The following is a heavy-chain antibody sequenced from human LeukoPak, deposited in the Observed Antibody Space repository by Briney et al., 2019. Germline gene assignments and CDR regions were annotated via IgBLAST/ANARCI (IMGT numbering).Heavy chain of an antibody. CDR3: ARSGLLLNWFDP. J-gene: IGHJ5*02. CDR2: IIPIFGTA. D-gene: IGHD3-22*01. CDR1: GGTFSSYA. V-gene: IGHV1-69*06. Sequence: ASVKVSCKASGGTFSSYAISWVRQAPGQGLEWMGGIIPIFGTANYAQKFQGRVTITADKSTSTAYMELSSLRSEDTAVYYCARSGLLLNWFDPWGQGTLVTVSS.